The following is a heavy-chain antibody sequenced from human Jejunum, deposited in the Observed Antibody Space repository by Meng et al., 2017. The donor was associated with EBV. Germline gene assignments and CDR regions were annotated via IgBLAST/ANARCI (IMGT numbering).Heavy chain of an antibody. V-gene: IGHV4-4*02. Sequence: QLQDSRPGWVKPSGTLSRTCAVSTDCISRYEWWSWVRQPPGKWLEWLGESNQGGSTYNNPTLKSRVTISIDTSKRQFSLRLNSMTAADTAVYYCARASSERLLDYWGQGTLVTVSS. J-gene: IGHJ4*02. CDR1: TDCISRYEW. D-gene: IGHD1-14*01. CDR2: SNQGGST. CDR3: ARASSERLLDY.